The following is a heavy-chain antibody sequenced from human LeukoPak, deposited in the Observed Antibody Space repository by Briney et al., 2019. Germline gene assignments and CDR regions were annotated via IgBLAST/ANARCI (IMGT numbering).Heavy chain of an antibody. Sequence: SGGSLRLSCAASGFTFSSYGMHWVRQAPGKGLEWVALMWYVGSNKYYADSVKGRFTISRDNSKNTLYLQMNSLRAEDTAVYYCARDLIGYSYGYWTDYWGQGTLVTVSS. D-gene: IGHD5-18*01. V-gene: IGHV3-30*02. CDR2: MWYVGSNK. CDR3: ARDLIGYSYGYWTDY. J-gene: IGHJ4*02. CDR1: GFTFSSYG.